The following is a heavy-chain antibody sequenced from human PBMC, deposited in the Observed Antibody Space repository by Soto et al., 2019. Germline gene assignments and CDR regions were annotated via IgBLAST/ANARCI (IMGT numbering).Heavy chain of an antibody. V-gene: IGHV1-46*01. CDR2: INTNGGST. J-gene: IGHJ4*02. Sequence: QVHLMQSGAEVKKPGASVKVSCKASGYILIKYYIHWVRQAPGQGLEWIGIINTNGGSTNYAQKSRGRVTMARATSTSTVYMDPSSLGSDDTAVYYCARDLAAADYWGQGTLVTVSS. CDR3: ARDLAAADY. D-gene: IGHD6-13*01. CDR1: GYILIKYY.